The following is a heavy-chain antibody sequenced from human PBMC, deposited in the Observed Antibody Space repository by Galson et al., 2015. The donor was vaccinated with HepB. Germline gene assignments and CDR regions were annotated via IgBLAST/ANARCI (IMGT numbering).Heavy chain of an antibody. CDR2: ISSSSSTI. J-gene: IGHJ4*02. V-gene: IGHV3-48*01. D-gene: IGHD2-21*02. CDR3: ARGMVVVTAILFY. Sequence: SLRLSCAASGFTFSSYSMNWVRQAPGKGLEWVSYISSSSSTIYYADSVKGRFTISRDNAKNSLYLQMNSLRAEDTAVYYCARGMVVVTAILFYWGQGTLVTVSS. CDR1: GFTFSSYS.